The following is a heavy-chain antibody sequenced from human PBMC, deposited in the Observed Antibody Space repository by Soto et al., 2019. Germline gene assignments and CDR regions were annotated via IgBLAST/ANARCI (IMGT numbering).Heavy chain of an antibody. Sequence: SVKVSCKASGGTFSSYSISWVRQAPGQGLECMGWIIPIFGTANYAQKFQGRVTITTDESTSTAYMELSSLRSEDTAVYYCASVVVPAAMNPGAIWLPHYYYYGMDVWGQGTTVTVSS. CDR2: IIPIFGTA. V-gene: IGHV1-69*05. CDR3: ASVVVPAAMNPGAIWLPHYYYYGMDV. D-gene: IGHD2-2*01. CDR1: GGTFSSYS. J-gene: IGHJ6*02.